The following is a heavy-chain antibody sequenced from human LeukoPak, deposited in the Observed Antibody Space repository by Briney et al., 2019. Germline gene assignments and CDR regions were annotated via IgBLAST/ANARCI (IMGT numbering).Heavy chain of an antibody. D-gene: IGHD1-26*01. CDR1: GFTFNTYN. CDR2: ITSSSSYI. CDR3: ARAGGSGSYPHYFDY. J-gene: IGHJ4*02. V-gene: IGHV3-21*01. Sequence: GGSLRLSCAASGFTFNTYNMNWVRQAPGQGLEWVSSITSSSSYIYYADSVKGRFTISRDNAKNSLYLQMNSLRAEDTAVYYCARAGGSGSYPHYFDYWGQGTLVTVSS.